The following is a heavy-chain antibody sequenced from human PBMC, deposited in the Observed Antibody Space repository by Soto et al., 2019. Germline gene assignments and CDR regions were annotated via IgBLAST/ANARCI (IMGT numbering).Heavy chain of an antibody. Sequence: PSETLSLPCTVSGDSINNYYWTWIRQPPGKGLEWIGYIYDSGSTSYNPSLKSRLTISVDTSKNQFSLKLKSVSAADTAVYYCARGTKYYYQGMDVWGQGTTVTVSS. CDR1: GDSINNYY. CDR3: ARGTKYYYQGMDV. V-gene: IGHV4-59*01. J-gene: IGHJ6*02. CDR2: IYDSGST.